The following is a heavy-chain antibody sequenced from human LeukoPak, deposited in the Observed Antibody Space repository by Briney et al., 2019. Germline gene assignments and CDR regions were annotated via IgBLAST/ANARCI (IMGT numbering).Heavy chain of an antibody. Sequence: GGSLRLSCAASGFTFDDYAMHWVRQAPGKGLEWVSGISWNSGSIGYADSVKGRFTISRDNAKNSLYLQMNSLRAEDTAVYYCARPVDSSSWYYFDYWGQGTLVTVSS. CDR3: ARPVDSSSWYYFDY. J-gene: IGHJ4*02. D-gene: IGHD6-13*01. CDR2: ISWNSGSI. CDR1: GFTFDDYA. V-gene: IGHV3-9*01.